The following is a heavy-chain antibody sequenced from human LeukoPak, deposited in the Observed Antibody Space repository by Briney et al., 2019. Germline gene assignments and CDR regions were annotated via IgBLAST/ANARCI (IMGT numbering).Heavy chain of an antibody. CDR1: GFTFSSYW. V-gene: IGHV3-7*01. D-gene: IGHD3-22*01. CDR3: ARQFYDSSGLCDY. CDR2: IKQDGSEK. Sequence: GGSLRLSCVASGFTFSSYWMSWVRQAPGKGLEWVASIKQDGSEKYYVDSVKGRFTISRDNAKKSLSLQMNSLRAEDTAVYYCARQFYDSSGLCDYWGQGTLVTVSS. J-gene: IGHJ4*02.